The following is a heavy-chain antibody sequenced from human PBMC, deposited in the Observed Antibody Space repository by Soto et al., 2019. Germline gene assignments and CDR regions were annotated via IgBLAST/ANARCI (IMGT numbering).Heavy chain of an antibody. CDR3: ARGIAAHGSHDAFDI. CDR2: IYHSGST. V-gene: IGHV4-61*05. D-gene: IGHD6-13*01. Sequence: SEPLSLTCPVSVGSFSSCSYYWSWILQPPGKGLEWIGEIYHSGSTNYNPSLKSRVTISVDKSKNQFSLKLSSVTAADTAVYYCARGIAAHGSHDAFDIWGQGTMVTVS. CDR1: VGSFSSCSYY. J-gene: IGHJ3*02.